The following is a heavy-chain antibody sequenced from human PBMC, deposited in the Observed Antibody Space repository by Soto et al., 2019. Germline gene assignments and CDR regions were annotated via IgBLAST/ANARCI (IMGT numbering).Heavy chain of an antibody. J-gene: IGHJ6*02. CDR3: ARRKTISGYYYYYYGMDV. CDR1: GYSFTSYW. D-gene: IGHD3-10*01. V-gene: IGHV5-51*01. CDR2: IYPGDSDT. Sequence: PGESLKISCKGSGYSFTSYWIGWVRQMPGKGLEWMGIIYPGDSDTRYSPSFQGQVTISADKSISTAYLQWSSLKASDTAMYYCARRKTISGYYYYYYGMDVWGQGTTVTVSS.